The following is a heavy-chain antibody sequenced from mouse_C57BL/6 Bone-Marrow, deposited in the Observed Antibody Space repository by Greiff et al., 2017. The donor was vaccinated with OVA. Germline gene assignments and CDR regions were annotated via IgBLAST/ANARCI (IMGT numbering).Heavy chain of an antibody. CDR3: ARRTITTRYYAMDY. V-gene: IGHV1-72*01. CDR2: IDPNSGGA. CDR1: GYTFTSYW. Sequence: QVQLQQPGAELVKPGASVKLSCKASGYTFTSYWMHWVKQRPGRGLEWIGRIDPNSGGAKYNEKFKSKATLTVDKPSSTAYMQLSSLTSEDSAVYYCARRTITTRYYAMDYWGQGTSVTVSS. D-gene: IGHD2-4*01. J-gene: IGHJ4*01.